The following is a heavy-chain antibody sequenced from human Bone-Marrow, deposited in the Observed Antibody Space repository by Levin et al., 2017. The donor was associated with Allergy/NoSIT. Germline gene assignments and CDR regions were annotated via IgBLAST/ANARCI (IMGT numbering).Heavy chain of an antibody. J-gene: IGHJ6*02. CDR1: DGSIRSSNW. V-gene: IGHV4-4*02. CDR3: AGLVDHPYQYAMDV. CDR2: VHQSGVT. D-gene: IGHD6-19*01. Sequence: SQTLSLTCGVSDGSIRSSNWWSWVRQPPGEGLEWIGEVHQSGVTKYNPSLKSRVTISIDRSKHQFFLELNSVTAADTAVYYCAGLVDHPYQYAMDVWGQGTTVSVSS.